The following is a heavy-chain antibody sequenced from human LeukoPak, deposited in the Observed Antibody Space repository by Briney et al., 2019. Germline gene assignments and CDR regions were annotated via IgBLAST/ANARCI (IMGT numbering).Heavy chain of an antibody. CDR1: GFTVSTNY. V-gene: IGHV3-53*01. J-gene: IGHJ3*02. D-gene: IGHD3-22*01. Sequence: PGGSLRLSCAASGFTVSTNYMSWVRQAPGKGLEWVSAIYSGGSTYYADSVKGRFTISRDNSKNTLYLQMNSLRAEDTAVYYCARVPHDSSGSIDMDRAFDIWGQGTMVTVSS. CDR2: IYSGGST. CDR3: ARVPHDSSGSIDMDRAFDI.